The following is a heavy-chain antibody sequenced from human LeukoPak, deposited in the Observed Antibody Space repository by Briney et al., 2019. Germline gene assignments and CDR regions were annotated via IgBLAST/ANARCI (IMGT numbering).Heavy chain of an antibody. J-gene: IGHJ4*02. CDR2: ISGSGDTT. CDR3: ARVSGTFATTSCVHHY. CDR1: GFTFNAFA. D-gene: IGHD1-1*01. V-gene: IGHV3-23*01. Sequence: GGSLRLSCAASGFTFNAFAMTWVRQASGRGLEWVSGISGSGDTTYYADSVKGRFTISRDNSKNTLYLQMNSLRAEDTAVYYCARVSGTFATTSCVHHYWGQGTLVTVSS.